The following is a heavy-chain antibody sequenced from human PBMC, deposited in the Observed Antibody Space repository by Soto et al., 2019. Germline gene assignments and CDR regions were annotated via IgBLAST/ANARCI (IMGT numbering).Heavy chain of an antibody. J-gene: IGHJ5*02. CDR2: IWFSGST. CDR1: GGSISPYY. Sequence: QVQLQESGPGLVQPSATLSITCTVSGGSISPYYWSWVRQPPGKGLEWIGCIWFSGSTTYNPSLRSRVTMSVDTSKNQLSLEVTSVTAADTADYYCARESSGDHNHNWFDPWGQGTLVTVSA. D-gene: IGHD1-20*01. CDR3: ARESSGDHNHNWFDP. V-gene: IGHV4-59*01.